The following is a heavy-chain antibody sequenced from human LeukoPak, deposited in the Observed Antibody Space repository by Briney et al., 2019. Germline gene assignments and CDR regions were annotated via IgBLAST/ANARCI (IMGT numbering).Heavy chain of an antibody. D-gene: IGHD6-13*01. Sequence: PSETLSLTCTVSGGSISSSSYYWGWIRQPPGKGLEWIGSIYYSGSTYYNPSLKSRVTISVDTSKNQFSLKLSSVTAADTAGYYRAREGPYSSSWYYFDSWGQGTLVTVSS. V-gene: IGHV4-39*07. CDR2: IYYSGST. CDR3: AREGPYSSSWYYFDS. J-gene: IGHJ4*02. CDR1: GGSISSSSYY.